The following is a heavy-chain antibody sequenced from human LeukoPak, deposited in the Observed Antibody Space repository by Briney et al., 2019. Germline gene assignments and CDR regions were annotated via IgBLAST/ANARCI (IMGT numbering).Heavy chain of an antibody. J-gene: IGHJ4*02. Sequence: ASVKVSGKTSGYSFAGYFIHWVRQAPGQGLQWMGRINPNSGGTEYEQSFQGRVTMTRDTSISTAYVEVSTLISDDTAVYYCARDLSSTSNWEFDYWGQGTLVTVSS. CDR3: ARDLSSTSNWEFDY. CDR2: INPNSGGT. CDR1: GYSFAGYF. D-gene: IGHD1-26*01. V-gene: IGHV1-2*06.